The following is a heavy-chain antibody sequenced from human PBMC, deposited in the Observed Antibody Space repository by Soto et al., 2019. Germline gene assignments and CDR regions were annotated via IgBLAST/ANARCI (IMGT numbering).Heavy chain of an antibody. CDR3: ARALNDDYYYGMDV. J-gene: IGHJ6*02. CDR2: IGTAGDT. Sequence: GSLRLSCAASGFTFSSYDMHWVRQATGKGLEWVSAIGTAGDTYYPGSVKGRFTISRENAKNSLYLQMNSLRAGDTAVYYCARALNDDYYYGMDVWGQGTTVTVSS. CDR1: GFTFSSYD. D-gene: IGHD1-1*01. V-gene: IGHV3-13*01.